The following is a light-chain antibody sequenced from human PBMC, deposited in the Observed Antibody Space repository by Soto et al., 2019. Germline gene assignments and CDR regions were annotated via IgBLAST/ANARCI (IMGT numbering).Light chain of an antibody. CDR3: QQYNIYPT. Sequence: IQMTQSPSTLSASVGDRVTITCRASQRISSWLAWYQQKPGKAPKLLIYKASSLESVVPSRFSGSGSGTEFTLTISSLQPDDFATYYCQQYNIYPTFGQGTKVEIK. V-gene: IGKV1-5*03. CDR2: KAS. J-gene: IGKJ1*01. CDR1: QRISSW.